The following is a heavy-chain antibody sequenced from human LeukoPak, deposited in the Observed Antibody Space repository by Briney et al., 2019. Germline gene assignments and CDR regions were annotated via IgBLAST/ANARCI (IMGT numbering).Heavy chain of an antibody. J-gene: IGHJ4*02. CDR3: AKATYYYDSSGYYAYYFDY. CDR1: GFTFSSYA. CDR2: INGSGGST. D-gene: IGHD3-22*01. Sequence: GGSLRLSCAASGFTFSSYAMSWVRQAPGKGLEWASAINGSGGSTYYADSVKGRFTIPRDNSKNTLYLQMNSLRAEDTAVYYCAKATYYYDSSGYYAYYFDYWGQGTLATVSS. V-gene: IGHV3-23*01.